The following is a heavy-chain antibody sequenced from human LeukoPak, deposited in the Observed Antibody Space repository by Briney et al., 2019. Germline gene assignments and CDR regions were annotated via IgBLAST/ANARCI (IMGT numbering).Heavy chain of an antibody. V-gene: IGHV4-4*07. D-gene: IGHD5-18*01. Sequence: SETLSLTCTVSGGSISSYYWNWIRQPAGKGLEWIGRIYTSGSTNYNPSLKSRVTMSVDTSKNQFSLKLSSVTAADTAVYYCARDVFTWIQLWSGMDAFDIWGQGTMVTVSS. J-gene: IGHJ3*02. CDR2: IYTSGST. CDR1: GGSISSYY. CDR3: ARDVFTWIQLWSGMDAFDI.